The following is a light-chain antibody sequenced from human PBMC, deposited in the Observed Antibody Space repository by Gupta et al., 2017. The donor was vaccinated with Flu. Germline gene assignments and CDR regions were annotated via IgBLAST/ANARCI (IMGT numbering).Light chain of an antibody. Sequence: SQGERATINCKSSQSVLYSSNNKNDLAWYQQKPGQPPKLLIYWASTRESGVPDRFSGSGSGTDFTLTISSLQAEDVAVYYCQQYYSTPPTFGQGTKVEIK. J-gene: IGKJ1*01. CDR3: QQYYSTPPT. CDR2: WAS. V-gene: IGKV4-1*01. CDR1: QSVLYSSNNKND.